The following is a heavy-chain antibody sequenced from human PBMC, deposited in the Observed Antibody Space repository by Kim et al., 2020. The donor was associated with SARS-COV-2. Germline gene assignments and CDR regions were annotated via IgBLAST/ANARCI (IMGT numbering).Heavy chain of an antibody. V-gene: IGHV3-23*01. D-gene: IGHD6-6*01. Sequence: ADSVKGRFTISRDNSKNTLTLQMNSLRADDTAVYYCAKAHSSSWGTFDYWGQGTLVTVSS. J-gene: IGHJ4*02. CDR3: AKAHSSSWGTFDY.